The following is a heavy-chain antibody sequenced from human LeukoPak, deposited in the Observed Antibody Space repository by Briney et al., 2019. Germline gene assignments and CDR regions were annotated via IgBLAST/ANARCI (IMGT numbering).Heavy chain of an antibody. D-gene: IGHD5-18*01. V-gene: IGHV4-39*07. CDR3: ARDGGYTYGYGWYFDL. CDR2: IYYSGST. J-gene: IGHJ2*01. CDR1: GGSISSSSYY. Sequence: SETLSLTCTVSGGSISSSSYYWGWIRQPPGKGLEWIGNIYYSGSTHYNLSLKSRVTISVDTSKNQFSLKLNSVTAADTAVYYCARDGGYTYGYGWYFDLWGRGTLVTVSS.